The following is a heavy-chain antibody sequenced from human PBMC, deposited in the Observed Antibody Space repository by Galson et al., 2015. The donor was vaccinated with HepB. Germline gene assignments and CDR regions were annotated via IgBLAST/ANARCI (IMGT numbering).Heavy chain of an antibody. CDR1: GFTFSSYA. Sequence: SLRLSCAASGFTFSSYAMHWVRQAPGKGLEWVAVISYDGSNKYYADSVKGRFTISRDNSKNTLYLQMNSLRAEDTAVYYCARAVGVRLRLGELSLRHFQHWGQGTLVTVSS. CDR2: ISYDGSNK. J-gene: IGHJ1*01. D-gene: IGHD3-16*02. CDR3: ARAVGVRLRLGELSLRHFQH. V-gene: IGHV3-30-3*01.